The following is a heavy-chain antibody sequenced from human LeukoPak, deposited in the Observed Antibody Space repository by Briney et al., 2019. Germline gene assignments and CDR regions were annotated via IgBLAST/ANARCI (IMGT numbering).Heavy chain of an antibody. CDR1: GFTFDDYG. D-gene: IGHD5-18*01. CDR3: ARGRRGYSYGTDYYYYMDV. V-gene: IGHV3-20*04. Sequence: GGSLRLSCAASGFTFDDYGMSWVRQAPGKGLEWVSGINWNGGSTGYADSVKGRFTISRDNAKNSLYLQMNSLRAEDTALYYCARGRRGYSYGTDYYYYMDVWGKGTTVTVSS. CDR2: INWNGGST. J-gene: IGHJ6*03.